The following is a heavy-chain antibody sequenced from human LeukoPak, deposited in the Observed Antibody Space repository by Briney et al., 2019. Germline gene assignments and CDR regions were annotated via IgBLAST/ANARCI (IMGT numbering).Heavy chain of an antibody. CDR1: GYTFTSYG. CDR2: IIPILGIA. Sequence: SVKVSCKVSGYTFTSYGISWVRHAPGQGLEWMGRIIPILGIANYAQKFQGRVTITADKSTSTAYMELSSLRSEDTAVYYCARDEDTAMVRGYYYYGMDVWGQGTTVTVSS. CDR3: ARDEDTAMVRGYYYYGMDV. V-gene: IGHV1-69*04. J-gene: IGHJ6*02. D-gene: IGHD5-18*01.